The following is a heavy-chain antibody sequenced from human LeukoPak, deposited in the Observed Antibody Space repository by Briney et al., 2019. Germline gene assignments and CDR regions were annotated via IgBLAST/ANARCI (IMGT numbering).Heavy chain of an antibody. CDR1: GFTFSSYA. Sequence: PGGSLRLSCAASGFTFSSYARSWARQAPGKGLEWVSLISGSGGSRYYADSVMGRFTISRDNSKNTLYLQMNSLRAEDTAVYYCAKDRTSGSYPYDAFDVWGQGTVVTVYS. V-gene: IGHV3-23*01. J-gene: IGHJ3*01. CDR2: ISGSGGSR. D-gene: IGHD1-26*01. CDR3: AKDRTSGSYPYDAFDV.